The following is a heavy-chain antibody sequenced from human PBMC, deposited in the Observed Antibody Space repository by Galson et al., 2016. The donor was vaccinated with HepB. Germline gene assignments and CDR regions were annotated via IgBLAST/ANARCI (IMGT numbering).Heavy chain of an antibody. V-gene: IGHV4-30-4*01. CDR3: ARIYSNYVLGMDV. D-gene: IGHD4-11*01. J-gene: IGHJ6*02. Sequence: TLSLTCTVSGGSISSGGHYWSWLRQHPGKGLEWIGYIYYSGTAFFNPSLKSRVSISVDTSKNQFSLRLSSVTAADTALYYCARIYSNYVLGMDVWGRGTTVTVSS. CDR1: GGSISSGGHY. CDR2: IYYSGTA.